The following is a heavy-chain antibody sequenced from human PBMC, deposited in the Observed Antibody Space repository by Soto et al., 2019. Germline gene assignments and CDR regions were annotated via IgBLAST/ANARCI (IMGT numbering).Heavy chain of an antibody. CDR1: GFRFGSYA. Sequence: GGSLRLSCAASGFRFGSYALSWVRQAPGKGLEWVSTISGSDGKTFYADSVKGRFSISRDTSQNTLYLQMNSLRADDTAIYYCARWSYLDYWGQGTRVTV. V-gene: IGHV3-23*01. CDR2: ISGSDGKT. D-gene: IGHD3-3*01. J-gene: IGHJ4*02. CDR3: ARWSYLDY.